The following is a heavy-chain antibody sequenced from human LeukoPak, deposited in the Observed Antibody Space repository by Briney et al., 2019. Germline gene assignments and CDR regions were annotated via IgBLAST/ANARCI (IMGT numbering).Heavy chain of an antibody. V-gene: IGHV4-59*01. D-gene: IGHD6-19*01. J-gene: IGHJ5*02. CDR1: GGSISSYY. Sequence: SETLPLTCTVSGGSISSYYWSWIRQPPGKGLEWIGYIYYSGSTNYNPSLKSRVTISVDTSKNQFSLKLSSVTAADTAVYYCARWAGRANWFDPWGQGTLVTVSS. CDR2: IYYSGST. CDR3: ARWAGRANWFDP.